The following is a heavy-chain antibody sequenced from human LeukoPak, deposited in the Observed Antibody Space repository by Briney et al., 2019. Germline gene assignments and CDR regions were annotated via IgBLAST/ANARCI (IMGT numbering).Heavy chain of an antibody. Sequence: GGSLRLSCAASGFTFRGYWMHWVRQPPGKGLVWVSRITTDGSTTNYADSVKGRFTISRDNAKNTVYLRMNSLRAEDTAVYYCARDYQYGMDVWGQGTTVTVSS. CDR3: ARDYQYGMDV. CDR1: GFTFRGYW. CDR2: ITTDGSTT. D-gene: IGHD2-2*01. V-gene: IGHV3-74*01. J-gene: IGHJ6*02.